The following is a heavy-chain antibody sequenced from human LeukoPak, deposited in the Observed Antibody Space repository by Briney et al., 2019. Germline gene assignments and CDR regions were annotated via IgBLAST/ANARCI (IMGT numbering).Heavy chain of an antibody. J-gene: IGHJ4*02. CDR2: ISGSGGST. D-gene: IGHD3-3*01. V-gene: IGHV3-23*01. Sequence: GGSLRLSRAASGFTFSSYAMSWVRQAPGKGLERVSTISGSGGSTYYADSVKGRFTISRDNSKNTLYLLMNSLRAEDTAVYYCARPDPPLILEWPAPYFDYWGQGTLVTVSS. CDR1: GFTFSSYA. CDR3: ARPDPPLILEWPAPYFDY.